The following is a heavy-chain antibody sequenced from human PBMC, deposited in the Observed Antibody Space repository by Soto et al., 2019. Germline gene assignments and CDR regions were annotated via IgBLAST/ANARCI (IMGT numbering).Heavy chain of an antibody. CDR3: AKFRSGINP. V-gene: IGHV3-23*01. CDR2: IGTADNA. J-gene: IGHJ5*02. Sequence: EVQLLESGGGLVQPGGSLRLSCAASGFTFSTYDMSWVRQAPGRGLEWVSTIGTADNAYYADSVKGRYTISRDDSKNTLYLQMNSLRVEDSAVYYCAKFRSGINPWGQGTLVTVSS. CDR1: GFTFSTYD. D-gene: IGHD6-19*01.